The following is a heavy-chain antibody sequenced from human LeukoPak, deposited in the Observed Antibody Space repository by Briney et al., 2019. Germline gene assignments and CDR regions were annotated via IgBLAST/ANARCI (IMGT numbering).Heavy chain of an antibody. D-gene: IGHD2/OR15-2a*01. CDR1: GGSISSYY. V-gene: IGHV4-59*08. CDR3: ARSRRRYLGFDY. Sequence: LETLSLTCTVSGGSISSYYWSWIRQPPGKGLEWIGYIYYSGSTNYNPSLKSRVTISVDTSKNQFSLKLSSVTAADTAVYYCARSRRRYLGFDYWGQGTLVTVSS. CDR2: IYYSGST. J-gene: IGHJ4*02.